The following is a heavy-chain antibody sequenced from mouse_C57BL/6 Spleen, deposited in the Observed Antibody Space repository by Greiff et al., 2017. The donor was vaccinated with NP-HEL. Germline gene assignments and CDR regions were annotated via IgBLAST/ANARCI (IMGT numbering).Heavy chain of an antibody. CDR1: GYTFTSYW. Sequence: QVHVKQPGAELVKPGASVKMSCKASGYTFTSYWITWVKQRPGQGLEWIGDIYPGSGSTNYNEKFKSKATLTVDTSSSTAYMQLSSLTSEDSAVYYCARWIYYGSSYAMDYWGQGTSVTVSS. CDR2: IYPGSGST. CDR3: ARWIYYGSSYAMDY. V-gene: IGHV1-55*01. D-gene: IGHD1-1*01. J-gene: IGHJ4*01.